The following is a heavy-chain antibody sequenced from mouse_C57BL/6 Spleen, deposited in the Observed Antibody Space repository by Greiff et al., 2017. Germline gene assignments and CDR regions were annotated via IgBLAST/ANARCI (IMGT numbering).Heavy chain of an antibody. D-gene: IGHD5-1*01. J-gene: IGHJ2*01. CDR1: GYTFTDYY. CDR2: INPYNGGT. CDR3: AREGSNYIDG. Sequence: EVQLQQSGPVLVKPGASVKMSCKASGYTFTDYYMNWVKQSHGKSLEWIGVINPYNGGTSYNQKFKGKATLTVDKSSSTAYMELNSLTSEDSAVYYCAREGSNYIDGWGQGTTLTVSS. V-gene: IGHV1-19*01.